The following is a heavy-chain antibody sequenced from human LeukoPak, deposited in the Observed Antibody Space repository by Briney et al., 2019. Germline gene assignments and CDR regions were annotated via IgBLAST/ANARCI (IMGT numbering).Heavy chain of an antibody. D-gene: IGHD3-22*01. V-gene: IGHV3-30*03. CDR1: GFTFSSYG. J-gene: IGHJ4*02. CDR2: ISYDGSNK. CDR3: ARDRTTYYYPSGGYSPGY. Sequence: GGSLRLSCAASGFTFSSYGMHWVRQAPGKGLEWVAVISYDGSNKYYADSVKGRFTISRDNSKNTLYLQMNSLRAEDTAVYYCARDRTTYYYPSGGYSPGYWGQGTLVTVSS.